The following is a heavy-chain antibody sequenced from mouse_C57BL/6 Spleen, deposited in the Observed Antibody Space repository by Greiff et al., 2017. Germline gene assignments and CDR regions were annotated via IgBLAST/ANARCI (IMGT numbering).Heavy chain of an antibody. V-gene: IGHV1-76*01. J-gene: IGHJ4*01. Sequence: VQLQQSGAELVRPGASVKLSCKASGYTFTDYYINWVKQRPGQGLEWIARIYSGSGNTYYNEKFKGKATLTAEKSSITAYMQLSSLTSEDSSVYFCARGAMYYWGQGTSVTVSS. CDR3: ARGAMYY. CDR2: IYSGSGNT. CDR1: GYTFTDYY.